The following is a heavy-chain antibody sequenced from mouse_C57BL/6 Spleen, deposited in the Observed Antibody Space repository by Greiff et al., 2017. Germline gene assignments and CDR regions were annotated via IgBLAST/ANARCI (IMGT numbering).Heavy chain of an antibody. CDR3: ARDYSNRPFAY. CDR1: GYTFTSYW. V-gene: IGHV1-52*01. Sequence: QVQLQQSGAELVRPGSSVKLSCKASGYTFTSYWMHWVKQRPIQGLEWIGNIDPSDSETHYNQKFKDKATLTVDKSSSTAYMQLSSLTSEDSAVYYCARDYSNRPFAYWGQGTLVTVSA. D-gene: IGHD2-5*01. CDR2: IDPSDSET. J-gene: IGHJ3*01.